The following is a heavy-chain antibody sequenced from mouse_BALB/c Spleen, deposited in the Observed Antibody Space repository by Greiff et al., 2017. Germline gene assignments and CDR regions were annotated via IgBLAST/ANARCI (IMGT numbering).Heavy chain of an antibody. Sequence: VQLQQSGAELVKPGASVKLSCKTSGYTFTSYWIQWVKQRPGQGLGWIGEIFPGTGTTYYNEKFKGKATLTIDTSSSTAYMQLSSLTSEDSAVYFGARGFTTVGYYFDYWGQGTTLTVSS. CDR2: IFPGTGTT. V-gene: IGHV1S132*01. J-gene: IGHJ2*01. D-gene: IGHD1-1*01. CDR3: ARGFTTVGYYFDY. CDR1: GYTFTSYW.